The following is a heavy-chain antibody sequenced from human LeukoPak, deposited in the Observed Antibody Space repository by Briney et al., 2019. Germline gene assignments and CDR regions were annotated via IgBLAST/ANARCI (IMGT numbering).Heavy chain of an antibody. CDR1: GFSVSNNY. Sequence: GGSLRLSCAASGFSVSNNYMAWVRQAPGEGLEWVSFYADSVKGRFTISRDNSKNTLFLQMNSLRAEDTAVYYCAKDGVTTPYYFDYWGQGTLVTVSS. D-gene: IGHD4-17*01. J-gene: IGHJ4*02. V-gene: IGHV3-53*01. CDR3: AKDGVTTPYYFDY.